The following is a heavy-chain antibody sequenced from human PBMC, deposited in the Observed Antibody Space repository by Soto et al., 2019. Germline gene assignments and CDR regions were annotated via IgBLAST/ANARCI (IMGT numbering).Heavy chain of an antibody. D-gene: IGHD4-17*01. Sequence: QVQLVQSGAEVKKPGSSVKVSCKASGGTFSRYTISWVRQAPGQGLEWMGRIIPILGIANYAQKFQGRVTITADKSTSTAYMELSSLRSEDTAVYYCARSHYGDYVYGMDVWGQGTTVTLSS. V-gene: IGHV1-69*02. J-gene: IGHJ6*02. CDR3: ARSHYGDYVYGMDV. CDR1: GGTFSRYT. CDR2: IIPILGIA.